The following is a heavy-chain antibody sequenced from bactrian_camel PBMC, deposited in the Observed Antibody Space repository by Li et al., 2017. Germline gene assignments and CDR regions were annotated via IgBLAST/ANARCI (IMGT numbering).Heavy chain of an antibody. CDR1: GHTDPDDC. D-gene: IGHD8*01. J-gene: IGHJ4*01. CDR2: INSGGGST. V-gene: IGHV3S1*01. Sequence: HVQLVESGGGAAQVGGSLKLSCSISGHTDPDDCMAWFRQAPGKGLEWVSAINSGGGSTYYADSVKGRFTISRDSAKNTLYLHLNSLKTEDTAMYYCLREPESGGPLGQGTQVTVS.